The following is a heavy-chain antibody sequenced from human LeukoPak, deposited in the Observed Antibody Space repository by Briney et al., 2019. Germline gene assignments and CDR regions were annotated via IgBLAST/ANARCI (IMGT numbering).Heavy chain of an antibody. Sequence: SETQSLTCTVSGYSIISGYYWGWIRQPPGKGLEWIGSIYHSGSTYYNPSLKSRVTISVDTSKNQFSLKLSSVTAADTAVYYCATIAVAGSENYFDYWGQGTLVTVSS. J-gene: IGHJ4*02. CDR2: IYHSGST. V-gene: IGHV4-38-2*02. CDR3: ATIAVAGSENYFDY. D-gene: IGHD6-19*01. CDR1: GYSIISGYY.